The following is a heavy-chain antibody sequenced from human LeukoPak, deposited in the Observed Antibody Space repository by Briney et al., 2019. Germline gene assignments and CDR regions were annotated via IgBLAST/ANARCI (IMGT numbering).Heavy chain of an antibody. Sequence: SGTLSLTCTVSGGSISSGGYCWSWIRQHPGKAREWIGYIYYSGSTYYNPSLKSRVTTSVDTSKNQFYLKLSSVTAADTAVYYCARIVAGYDILTGYYPYYFNYWGQGTLVTVSS. V-gene: IGHV4-31*03. J-gene: IGHJ4*02. CDR3: ARIVAGYDILTGYYPYYFNY. D-gene: IGHD3-9*01. CDR1: GGSISSGGYC. CDR2: IYYSGST.